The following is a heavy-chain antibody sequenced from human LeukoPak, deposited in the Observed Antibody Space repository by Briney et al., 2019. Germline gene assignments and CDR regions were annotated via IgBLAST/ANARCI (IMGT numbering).Heavy chain of an antibody. D-gene: IGHD2-2*01. J-gene: IGHJ5*02. Sequence: ASLKVSCKASGYTFTSYDINWVRQATGQGLECMGWMNPNSGNTGYAQKFQGRVTMTRNTSISTAYMQLSSLSSEDTAVYYCARAAYGKNWFDPWGQGTLVTVSS. V-gene: IGHV1-8*01. CDR1: GYTFTSYD. CDR2: MNPNSGNT. CDR3: ARAAYGKNWFDP.